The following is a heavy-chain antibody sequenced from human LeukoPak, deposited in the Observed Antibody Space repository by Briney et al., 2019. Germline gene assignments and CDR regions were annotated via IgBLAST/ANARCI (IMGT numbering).Heavy chain of an antibody. J-gene: IGHJ4*02. CDR3: ARPRYSYGYYFDY. Sequence: SETLSLTCTVSGGSISSSSYYWGWLRQPPGKGLEWIGSIYYSGSTYYNPSLKSRVTISVDKSKNQFSLKLSSVAAADTAVYYCARPRYSYGYYFDYWGQGTLVTVSS. CDR2: IYYSGST. D-gene: IGHD5-18*01. CDR1: GGSISSSSYY. V-gene: IGHV4-39*01.